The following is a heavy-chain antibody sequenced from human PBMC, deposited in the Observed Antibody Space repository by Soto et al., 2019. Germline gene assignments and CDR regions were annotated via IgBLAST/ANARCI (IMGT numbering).Heavy chain of an antibody. D-gene: IGHD2-2*01. CDR2: IYHSGST. V-gene: IGHV4-30-2*01. Sequence: PSETLSLTCAVSGGSISSGGYSWSWIRQPPGKGLEWIGYIYHSGSTYYNPSLKSRVTISVDRSKNQFSLKLSSVIAADTAVDYCARVPDRWGQGTLVTVSS. CDR3: ARVPDR. J-gene: IGHJ4*02. CDR1: GGSISSGGYS.